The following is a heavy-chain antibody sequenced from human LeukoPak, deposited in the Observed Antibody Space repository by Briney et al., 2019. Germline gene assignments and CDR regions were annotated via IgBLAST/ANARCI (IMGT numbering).Heavy chain of an antibody. D-gene: IGHD3-22*01. CDR1: GVTFSSYS. CDR2: ISSSSSYI. Sequence: GALRLSCAASGVTFSSYSMNWVRQAPGRGLEWVSSISSSSSYIYYADSVKGRFTISRDNAKNSLYLQMNSLRAEDTAVYYCARDYSVIGEYDSSGYYRFDYWGQGTLVTVSS. J-gene: IGHJ4*02. V-gene: IGHV3-21*01. CDR3: ARDYSVIGEYDSSGYYRFDY.